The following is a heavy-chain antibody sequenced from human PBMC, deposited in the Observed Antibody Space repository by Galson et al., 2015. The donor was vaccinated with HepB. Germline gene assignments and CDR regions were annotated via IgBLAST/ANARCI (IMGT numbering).Heavy chain of an antibody. V-gene: IGHV3-23*01. CDR2: LTGTGDTT. CDR3: ARGGTVSGPNWFDP. D-gene: IGHD6-19*01. J-gene: IGHJ5*02. Sequence: SLRLSCAASGFSFRSYGMSWVRQAPGKGLEWVSHLTGTGDTTYYEDSVKGRFTISRDNSKNTLYLQMDSLRVDDTAVYYCARGGTVSGPNWFDPWGQGTLVTVSS. CDR1: GFSFRSYG.